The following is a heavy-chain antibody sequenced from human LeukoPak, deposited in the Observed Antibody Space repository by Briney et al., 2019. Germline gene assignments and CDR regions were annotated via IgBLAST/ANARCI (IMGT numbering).Heavy chain of an antibody. CDR1: GYTFTSYG. V-gene: IGHV1-18*04. D-gene: IGHD3-9*01. Sequence: GASEKVFCKASGYTFTSYGISWVRQSPVQSLEYMKWISAYNVNTIYAQKLQDKVTMTTDTSTSTAYMELRSLRSDDTAVFFFKQKTAYDILTVYNWFDPWGQGTLVTVSS. CDR2: ISAYNVNT. CDR3: KQKTAYDILTVYNWFDP. J-gene: IGHJ5*02.